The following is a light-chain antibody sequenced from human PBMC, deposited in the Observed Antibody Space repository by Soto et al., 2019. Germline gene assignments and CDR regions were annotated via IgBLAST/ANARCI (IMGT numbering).Light chain of an antibody. CDR2: DAS. CDR3: QQYSSYSLT. V-gene: IGKV1-5*01. Sequence: DIQMTQSPSTLSASVGDRVTITCRASQSVSTWLAWYQQKPGKAPKLLIYDASTLQSGVPSRFSGSGSGTEFSLTISSLQPDDSATYYCQQYSSYSLTFGGGTKVDIK. CDR1: QSVSTW. J-gene: IGKJ4*01.